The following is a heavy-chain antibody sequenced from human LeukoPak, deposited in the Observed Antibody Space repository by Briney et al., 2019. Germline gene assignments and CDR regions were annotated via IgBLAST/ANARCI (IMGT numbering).Heavy chain of an antibody. CDR2: IYYSGST. J-gene: IGHJ4*02. D-gene: IGHD3-22*01. Sequence: TETLTLTCTVSGGTVSSDSYYWSWIRQPPGKALVWIVYIYYSGSTNYYPSLKSRVTISVDTSKDQFSLKLSSVTAADTAVYYCARVDESSGYYSYYFDYWGQGTLVTVSS. V-gene: IGHV4-61*01. CDR1: GGTVSSDSYY. CDR3: ARVDESSGYYSYYFDY.